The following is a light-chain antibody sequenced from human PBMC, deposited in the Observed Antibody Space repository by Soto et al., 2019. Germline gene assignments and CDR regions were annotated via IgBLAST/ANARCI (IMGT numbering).Light chain of an antibody. Sequence: EIVLTQSPGTLSLSPGERATLSCRTSQSVSSNYLAWYQQKPGQAPRLLIYGASSRATGIPDRFSGSGSGTDFTLTISRLEPEDFATYYCLQHNTYPWTFGQGTKVEIK. CDR2: GAS. CDR3: LQHNTYPWT. J-gene: IGKJ1*01. CDR1: QSVSSNY. V-gene: IGKV3-20*01.